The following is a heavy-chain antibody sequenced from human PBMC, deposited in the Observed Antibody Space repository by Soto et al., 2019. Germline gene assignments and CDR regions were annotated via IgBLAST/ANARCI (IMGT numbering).Heavy chain of an antibody. D-gene: IGHD1-7*01. CDR1: ASIFRGYG. Sequence: QEQLVESGGGVVQPGRSLRLSCAASASIFRGYGMHWVRQAPGKGLEWVAVIWFDGSNTYYADSVKGRFTISRDNSKNMLYLQMDSLRAEDTAVYYCAGAGIGGTAFRGFCDYWGQGTLVTVSS. V-gene: IGHV3-33*01. J-gene: IGHJ4*02. CDR3: AGAGIGGTAFRGFCDY. CDR2: IWFDGSNT.